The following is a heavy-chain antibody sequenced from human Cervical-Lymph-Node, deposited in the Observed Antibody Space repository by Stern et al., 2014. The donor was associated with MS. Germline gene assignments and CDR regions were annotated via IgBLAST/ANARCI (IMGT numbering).Heavy chain of an antibody. D-gene: IGHD6-6*01. V-gene: IGHV7-4-1*02. CDR2: ITAKTWNP. J-gene: IGHJ4*02. CDR1: GYNLTTFA. Sequence: VQLVESGSELKKPGASVKVSCKASGYNLTTFAINWVRQAPGQGLEWRGWITAKTWNPTFAQGFTGRFVFSLDASINTAYLQIISLKDEDSAVYYCATWGAGSSPPLFYWGQGTLVTVSS. CDR3: ATWGAGSSPPLFY.